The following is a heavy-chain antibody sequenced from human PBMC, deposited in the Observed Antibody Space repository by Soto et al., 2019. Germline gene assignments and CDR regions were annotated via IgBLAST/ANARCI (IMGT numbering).Heavy chain of an antibody. J-gene: IGHJ6*02. D-gene: IGHD2-21*02. CDR1: GFSLSTGGVG. V-gene: IGHV2-5*02. CDR2: IYWDNDK. CDR3: VQSRCGGDCLRSYSSHYYYGMDV. Sequence: QITLKESGPTLVKPTQTLTLTCTFSGFSLSTGGVGVGWIRQPPGKALEWLALIYWDNDKRYSPSLKSRLTVTKDPSKHQVVLRMTNTDPVDTATYYCVQSRCGGDCLRSYSSHYYYGMDVWGQGTTVTVFS.